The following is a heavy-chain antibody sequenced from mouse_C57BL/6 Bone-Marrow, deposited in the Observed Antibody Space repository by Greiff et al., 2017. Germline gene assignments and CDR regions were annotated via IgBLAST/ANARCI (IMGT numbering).Heavy chain of an antibody. CDR1: GYTFTSYG. CDR3: ARDYYYGYYYAMDY. J-gene: IGHJ4*01. V-gene: IGHV1-81*01. CDR2: IYPRSGNT. Sequence: VQLQQSGAELARPGASVKLSCKASGYTFTSYGISWVKQRTGQGLEWIGEIYPRSGNTYYNEKFKGKATLTADKSYSTAYMELLSLTSEDSAVYFCARDYYYGYYYAMDYWGQGTSVTVSS. D-gene: IGHD1-1*01.